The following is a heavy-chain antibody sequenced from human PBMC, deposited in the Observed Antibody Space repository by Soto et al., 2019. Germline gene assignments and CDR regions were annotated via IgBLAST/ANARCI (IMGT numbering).Heavy chain of an antibody. CDR3: ASGFNPFTPYYYDSSGYCD. CDR2: IIPIFGTA. V-gene: IGHV1-69*13. CDR1: GGTFSSYA. J-gene: IGHJ4*02. D-gene: IGHD3-22*01. Sequence: VKVSCKASGGTFSSYAISWVRQAPGQGLEWMGGIIPIFGTANYAQKFQGRVTITADESTSTAYMELSSLRSEDTAVYYCASGFNPFTPYYYDSSGYCDWGQGTLVTVSS.